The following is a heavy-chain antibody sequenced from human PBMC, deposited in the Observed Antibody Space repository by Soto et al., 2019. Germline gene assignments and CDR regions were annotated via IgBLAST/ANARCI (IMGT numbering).Heavy chain of an antibody. CDR1: GYTFTSYG. CDR2: ISTYNGNT. V-gene: IGHV1-18*04. D-gene: IGHD6-25*01. J-gene: IGHJ6*02. Sequence: QVQLVQSGAEVKKPGASVKVSCKASGYTFTSYGFSWVRQAPGQGLEWMGWISTYNGNTNYAQKLQGRVTMTTDTSTTTAYMELRSLRSDDTAVYYCARSGSGAAYYYPGLDVWGQGTTVTVSS. CDR3: ARSGSGAAYYYPGLDV.